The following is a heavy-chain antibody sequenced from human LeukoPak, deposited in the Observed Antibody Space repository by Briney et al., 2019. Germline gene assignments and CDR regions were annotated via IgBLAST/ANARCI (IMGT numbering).Heavy chain of an antibody. CDR2: IRYDGTNK. D-gene: IGHD3-22*01. Sequence: GGSLRLSCAASGFTFRIYGMHWVRQAPGKGLEWVAFIRYDGTNKYYADSVKGRCTISRDNSKNILYLQMNSLRVEDTALYYCARAKPYYYDSSGYSWDYWGQGTLVTVSS. CDR1: GFTFRIYG. V-gene: IGHV3-30*02. J-gene: IGHJ4*02. CDR3: ARAKPYYYDSSGYSWDY.